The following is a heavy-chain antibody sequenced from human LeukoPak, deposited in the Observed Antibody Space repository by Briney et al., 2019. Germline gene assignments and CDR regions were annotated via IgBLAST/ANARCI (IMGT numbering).Heavy chain of an antibody. V-gene: IGHV3-23*01. J-gene: IGHJ6*03. Sequence: GGSLRLSCAASGFTFSSYEMNWVRQAPGKGLEWVSAISSSGGSTYYADSVKGRFTISSDNSKNTLYLQMNSLRVEDTALYYCARVCDDYYDSSGYYYPSYYYMDVWGKGTTVTVSS. D-gene: IGHD3-22*01. CDR2: ISSSGGST. CDR1: GFTFSSYE. CDR3: ARVCDDYYDSSGYYYPSYYYMDV.